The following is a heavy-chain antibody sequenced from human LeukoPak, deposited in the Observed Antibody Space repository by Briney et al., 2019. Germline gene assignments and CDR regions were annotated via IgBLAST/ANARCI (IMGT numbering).Heavy chain of an antibody. Sequence: SETLSLTCTVSGGSISSYYWSWIRQPPGKGLEWIGYIYYSGSTNYNPSLKSRVTISVDTSKNQFSLKLTSVTAADTAVYYCARFPGSGSYYPYNWFDPWGQGTLVTVSS. CDR1: GGSISSYY. D-gene: IGHD3-10*01. J-gene: IGHJ5*02. CDR2: IYYSGST. V-gene: IGHV4-59*01. CDR3: ARFPGSGSYYPYNWFDP.